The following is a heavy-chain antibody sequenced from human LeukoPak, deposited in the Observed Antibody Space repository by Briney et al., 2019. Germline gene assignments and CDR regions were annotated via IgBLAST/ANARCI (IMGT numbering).Heavy chain of an antibody. CDR3: ARNHPRGGGGGYFY. J-gene: IGHJ4*02. CDR2: ISAYNGNT. D-gene: IGHD3-10*01. V-gene: IGHV1-18*01. CDR1: GYTLTSYG. Sequence: ASVKVSCKASGYTLTSYGISWVRQAPGQGLEWMGWISAYNGNTNYAQKLQGRVTMTTDTSTSTAYMELRSLRSDDTAVYYCARNHPRGGGGGYFYWGQGTLVTVSS.